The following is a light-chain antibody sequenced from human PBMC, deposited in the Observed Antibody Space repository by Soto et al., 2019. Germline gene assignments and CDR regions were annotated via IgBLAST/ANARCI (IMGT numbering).Light chain of an antibody. CDR3: QQRSNWPRT. Sequence: EVVLTHSPGTLSVSPGESVTLSCRASQNVFSNLAWYQQKPGQPPRLLIYAESTRASGVPARFSGSGSGTDFTLTISSLEPEDLAVCYCQQRSNWPRTFGQGTKVDIK. J-gene: IGKJ1*01. V-gene: IGKV3-11*01. CDR2: AES. CDR1: QNVFSN.